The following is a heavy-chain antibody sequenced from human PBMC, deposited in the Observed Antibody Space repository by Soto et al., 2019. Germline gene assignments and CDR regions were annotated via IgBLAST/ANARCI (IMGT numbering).Heavy chain of an antibody. V-gene: IGHV5-51*01. CDR2: IYPGDSDT. CDR3: ARHIFLVLPAAISPQNYYYYYMDV. Sequence: GESLKISCKGSGYSFTSYWIGWVRQMPGKGLEWMGIIYPGDSDTRYSPSFQGQVTISADKSISTAYLQWSSLKASDTAMYYCARHIFLVLPAAISPQNYYYYYMDVWGKGTTVTVSS. CDR1: GYSFTSYW. D-gene: IGHD2-2*01. J-gene: IGHJ6*03.